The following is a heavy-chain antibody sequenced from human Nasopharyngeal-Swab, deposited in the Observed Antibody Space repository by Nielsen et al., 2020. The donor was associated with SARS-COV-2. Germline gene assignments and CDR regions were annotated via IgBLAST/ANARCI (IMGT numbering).Heavy chain of an antibody. CDR2: IWYDGSNK. D-gene: IGHD3-3*01. V-gene: IGHV3-33*01. Sequence: GGSLRLSCAASGFTFSSYGMHWVRQAPGKGLEWVAVIWYDGSNKYYADSVKGRFTISRDNSKNTLYLQMNSLRAEDTAVYYCARGRLSIFGVVAGGMDVWGQGSTVTVSS. CDR1: GFTFSSYG. CDR3: ARGRLSIFGVVAGGMDV. J-gene: IGHJ6*02.